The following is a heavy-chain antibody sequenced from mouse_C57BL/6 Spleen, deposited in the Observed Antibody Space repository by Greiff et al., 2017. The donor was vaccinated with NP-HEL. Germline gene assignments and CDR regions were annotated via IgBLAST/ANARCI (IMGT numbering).Heavy chain of an antibody. V-gene: IGHV5-6*01. J-gene: IGHJ3*01. CDR1: GFTFSSYG. D-gene: IGHD2-4*01. Sequence: EVKLVESGGDLVKPGGSLKLSCAASGFTFSSYGMSWVRQTPDKRLEWVATISSGGSYTYYPDSVKGRFTISRDNAKNTLYLQMSSLKSEDTAMYYCARHEGYDYGYAYWGQGTLVTVSA. CDR2: ISSGGSYT. CDR3: ARHEGYDYGYAY.